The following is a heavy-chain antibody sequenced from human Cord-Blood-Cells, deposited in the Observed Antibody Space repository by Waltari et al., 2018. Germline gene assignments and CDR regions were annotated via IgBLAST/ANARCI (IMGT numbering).Heavy chain of an antibody. CDR1: GGPIRSYY. V-gene: IGHV4-4*07. CDR3: ARVRTIFGVVTSIDAFDI. CDR2: IYTSGST. J-gene: IGHJ3*02. Sequence: QVQLQESGPGLVKPSEILSLTCTVSGGPIRSYYWSWIRQPAWTGMGWIGRIYTSGSTNYNPSLKSRVTMSVDTSKNQFSLKLSSVTAADTAVYYCARVRTIFGVVTSIDAFDIWGQGTMVTVSS. D-gene: IGHD3-3*01.